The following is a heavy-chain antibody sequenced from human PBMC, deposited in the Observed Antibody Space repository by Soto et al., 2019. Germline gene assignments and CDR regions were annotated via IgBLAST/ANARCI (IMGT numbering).Heavy chain of an antibody. CDR1: GYTFTSYG. CDR2: MGTYNGNT. CDR3: ARDPVGGNWFDP. V-gene: IGHV1-18*01. J-gene: IGHJ5*02. Sequence: GASVKVSCKASGYTFTSYGISWVRQAPGQGLEWMGWMGTYNGNTDYGQKFQGRVTMTTETPTSTAYMELRSLRSDDTAVYYCARDPVGGNWFDPWGQGTLVTVSS. D-gene: IGHD1-26*01.